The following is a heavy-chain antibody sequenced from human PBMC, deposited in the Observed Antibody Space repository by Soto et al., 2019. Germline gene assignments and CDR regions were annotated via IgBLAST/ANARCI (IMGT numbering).Heavy chain of an antibody. V-gene: IGHV4-39*07. CDR2: IYYSGST. CDR3: ARMVEWAVAY. Sequence: LSLPCTVAGGTRIGSSYYWGWIRQPPGKGLEWIGSIYYSGSTYYNPSLKSRVTMSVDTSKNQFSLKLSSVTAVDTAVYYCARMVEWAVAYWGQGTLVIVS. CDR1: GGTRIGSSYY. D-gene: IGHD1-26*01. J-gene: IGHJ1*01.